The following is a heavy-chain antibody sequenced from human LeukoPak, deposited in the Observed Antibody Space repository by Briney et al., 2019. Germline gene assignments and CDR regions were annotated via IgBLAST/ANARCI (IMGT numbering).Heavy chain of an antibody. J-gene: IGHJ5*02. D-gene: IGHD1-26*01. Sequence: ASVKVSCKASGYTLTNYGISWVRQAPGQGLEWMGWISGYNGHTNYAQKLQGRVTMTTDTSTSTAYMELRSLRSDDTAVYYCAREDSGSRNNWFDPWGQGTLVTVSS. CDR2: ISGYNGHT. V-gene: IGHV1-18*01. CDR1: GYTLTNYG. CDR3: AREDSGSRNNWFDP.